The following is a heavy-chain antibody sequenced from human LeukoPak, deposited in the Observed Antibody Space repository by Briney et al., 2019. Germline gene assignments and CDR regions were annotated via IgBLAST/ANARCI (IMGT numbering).Heavy chain of an antibody. Sequence: PSETLSLTCTVSGGSISSSSYYWGWIRQPPGKGLEWIGSIYYSGSTYYNPSLKSRVTISVDTSKNQFSLKLSSVTAADTAVYYCARLLVGATTIDYWGQGTLVTVSS. D-gene: IGHD1-26*01. CDR1: GGSISSSSYY. V-gene: IGHV4-39*01. J-gene: IGHJ4*02. CDR2: IYYSGST. CDR3: ARLLVGATTIDY.